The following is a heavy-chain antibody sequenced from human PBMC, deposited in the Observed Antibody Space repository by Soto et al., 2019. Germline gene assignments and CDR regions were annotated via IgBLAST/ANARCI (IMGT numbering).Heavy chain of an antibody. CDR2: INPNSGGT. D-gene: IGHD3-10*01. Sequence: QVQLVQSGAEVKKPGASVKVSCKASGYTFTGYYMHWVRQAPGQGLEGMGWINPNSGGTNYAQKFQGRVIMTRDTSISTAYMELSRLRSEDRAVYYCARTLLGGVGEVYYYGMAVWGQGNTVTVSS. J-gene: IGHJ6*02. CDR1: GYTFTGYY. CDR3: ARTLLGGVGEVYYYGMAV. V-gene: IGHV1-2*02.